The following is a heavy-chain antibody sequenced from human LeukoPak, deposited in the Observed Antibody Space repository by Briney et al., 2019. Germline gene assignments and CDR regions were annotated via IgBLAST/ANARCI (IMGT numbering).Heavy chain of an antibody. J-gene: IGHJ3*02. CDR3: ARDPYSGKYGAFDI. Sequence: GGSLRLSCVASGFSFSTSSMTWVRQSPGKGLEWLANIKEDGSGKVYADSVKGRFTISRDNAKNSLYLQMNTLRVDDSAVYYCARDPYSGKYGAFDIWGQGTMVTISS. V-gene: IGHV3-7*01. CDR1: GFSFSTSS. CDR2: IKEDGSGK. D-gene: IGHD1-26*01.